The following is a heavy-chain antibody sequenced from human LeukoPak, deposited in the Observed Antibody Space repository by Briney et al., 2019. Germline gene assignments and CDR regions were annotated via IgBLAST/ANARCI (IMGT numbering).Heavy chain of an antibody. V-gene: IGHV4-4*07. CDR1: SGSINSYY. D-gene: IGHD1-26*01. CDR3: GRQGYTASYYFLDY. Sequence: PSETLSLTCTVSSGSINSYYWGWVRQPPGKGLEWIGRIYTTGTTQYNPSLKSRVTMSVDTSTNQFSLNLGSMTAADTAVYYCGRQGYTASYYFLDYWSQGTLVAVS. CDR2: IYTTGTT. J-gene: IGHJ4*02.